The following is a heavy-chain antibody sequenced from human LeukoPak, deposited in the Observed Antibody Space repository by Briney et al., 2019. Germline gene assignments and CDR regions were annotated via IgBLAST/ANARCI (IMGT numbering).Heavy chain of an antibody. D-gene: IGHD4-17*01. CDR1: GGSFSGYY. Sequence: SETLSLTCAVYGGSFSGYYWSWIRQPPGKGLEWIGEINHSGSTNYNPSLKSRVTISVDTSKNQFSLKLSSVTAADTAVYCCARDVGTVTFDYWGQGTLVTVSS. J-gene: IGHJ4*02. V-gene: IGHV4-34*01. CDR3: ARDVGTVTFDY. CDR2: INHSGST.